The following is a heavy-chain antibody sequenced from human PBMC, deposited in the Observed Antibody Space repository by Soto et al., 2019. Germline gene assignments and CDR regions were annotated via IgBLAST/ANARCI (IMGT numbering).Heavy chain of an antibody. CDR2: IYYSGST. V-gene: IGHV4-59*08. CDR3: VRHQISPAAGMVCWFDP. CDR1: GGSISSYY. J-gene: IGHJ5*02. D-gene: IGHD6-13*01. Sequence: SETLSLTCTVSGGSISSYYWSWIRQPPGKGLEWIGYIYYSGSTNYNPSLKSRVTISVDTSKNQFSLNLSSVTAADTAVYYCVRHQISPAAGMVCWFDPWGPGTLVTVSS.